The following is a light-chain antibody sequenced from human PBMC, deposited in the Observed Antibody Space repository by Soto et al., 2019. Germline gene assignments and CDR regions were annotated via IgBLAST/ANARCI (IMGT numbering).Light chain of an antibody. V-gene: IGKV3-20*01. Sequence: EIALTQSPGTLSLSPGERATLSCRASQSVSSSYLAWYQQQPSQAPRLLIYGSSNRATGIPDRFSGSGSGTDFTLSISRLGPEDFAVYYCQQYGSSPRTFGQGTKVDIK. CDR2: GSS. J-gene: IGKJ1*01. CDR1: QSVSSSY. CDR3: QQYGSSPRT.